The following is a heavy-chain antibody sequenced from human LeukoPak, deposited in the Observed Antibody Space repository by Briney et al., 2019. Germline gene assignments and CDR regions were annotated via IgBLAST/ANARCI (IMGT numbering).Heavy chain of an antibody. D-gene: IGHD3-3*01. V-gene: IGHV1-46*01. J-gene: IGHJ4*02. CDR3: GVRFLEWLDY. CDR1: GYTFTSYY. CDR2: INPSGGST. Sequence: GASVNVSYKASGYTFTSYYMHWIRLAPGQGLEWMGIINPSGGSTSYAQKFQGRVTMTRDTSTSTVYMELSSLRSEDTAVYYCGVRFLEWLDYWGQGTLVSVSS.